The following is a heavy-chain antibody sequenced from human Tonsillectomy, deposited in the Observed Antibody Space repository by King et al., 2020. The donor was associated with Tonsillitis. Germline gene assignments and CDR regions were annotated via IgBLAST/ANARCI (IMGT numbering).Heavy chain of an antibody. V-gene: IGHV3-21*01. J-gene: IGHJ6*01. D-gene: IGHD4-11*01. CDR1: GFTFSSYT. Sequence: VQLVESGGGLVKPGGSLRLSCAASGFTFSSYTMNWVRQAPGKGLEWVSSISSSSSYIYYADSVKGRFTITRDNAKNSLYLQMNSLRAEDTAVYYCARGNYSDYDQYFYYGMDVCGQGSPVTLSA. CDR2: ISSSSSYI. CDR3: ARGNYSDYDQYFYYGMDV.